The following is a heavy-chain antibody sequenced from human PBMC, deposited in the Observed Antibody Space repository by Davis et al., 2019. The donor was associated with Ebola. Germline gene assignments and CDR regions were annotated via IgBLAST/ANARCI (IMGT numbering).Heavy chain of an antibody. Sequence: GESLKISCAASGFGLSDYDMHWVRQVTEKGLEWVSGIGPTGHPSYSGSVKGRFTISRENAKNSLYLQMNSLRAEDTAVYYCARDRGLGIFDTWGQGTLVTVSS. J-gene: IGHJ5*02. V-gene: IGHV3-13*05. CDR3: ARDRGLGIFDT. CDR2: IGPTGHP. CDR1: GFGLSDYD. D-gene: IGHD3-10*01.